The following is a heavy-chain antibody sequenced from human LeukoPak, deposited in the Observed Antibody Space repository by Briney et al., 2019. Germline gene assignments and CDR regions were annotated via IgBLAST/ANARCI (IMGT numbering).Heavy chain of an antibody. CDR1: GYSFTNYW. V-gene: IGHV5-51*01. J-gene: IGHJ5*02. D-gene: IGHD6-6*01. CDR3: TRLKWYSSSPNCFDP. CDR2: IYPGDSDT. Sequence: GESLKISCKGSGYSFTNYWIGWVRQMPGKGLEWMGIIYPGDSDTKYSPSFQGQVTISVDKSISTAYLQWSSLTASDTAMYYCTRLKWYSSSPNCFDPWGQGTLVTVSS.